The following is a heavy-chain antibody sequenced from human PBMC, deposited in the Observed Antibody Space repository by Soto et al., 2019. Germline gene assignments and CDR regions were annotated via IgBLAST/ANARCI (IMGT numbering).Heavy chain of an antibody. CDR1: GFTFSSYA. D-gene: IGHD5-18*01. CDR2: ISYDGSNK. J-gene: IGHJ4*02. Sequence: QVQLVESGGGVVQPGRSLRLSCAASGFTFSSYAMHWVRQAPGKGLEWVAGISYDGSNKYYADSVKGRFTISRDNSKNTLYLQMNSLRAEDTAVYYGARWWIQLWFNFDYWGQGTLVTVSS. V-gene: IGHV3-30-3*01. CDR3: ARWWIQLWFNFDY.